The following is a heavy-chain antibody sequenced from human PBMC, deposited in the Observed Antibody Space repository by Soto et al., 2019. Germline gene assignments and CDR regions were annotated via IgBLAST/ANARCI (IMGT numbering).Heavy chain of an antibody. CDR2: IYYSGST. CDR3: ARRGGMVFDY. Sequence: QVQLQESGPGLVKPSETLSLTCTVSGGSIRSYYWSWIRQPPGKGLEWIGYIYYSGSTNYNPSLRXRVNISVDTSKNQFSLKLSSVTAADTAVYYCARRGGMVFDYWGQGALVTVSS. CDR1: GGSIRSYY. J-gene: IGHJ4*02. V-gene: IGHV4-59*08. D-gene: IGHD3-10*01.